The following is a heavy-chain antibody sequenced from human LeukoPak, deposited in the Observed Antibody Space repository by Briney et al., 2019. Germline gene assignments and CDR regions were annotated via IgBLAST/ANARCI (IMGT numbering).Heavy chain of an antibody. V-gene: IGHV3-74*01. CDR2: INSDGSST. D-gene: IGHD2-21*02. CDR3: ARGSEVTFDY. Sequence: GGSLRLSCAASGFTFSSHWMHWVRQPPGKGLVWVSRINSDGSSTSYAHSVKGRFTISRDNAKNTLYLQMNSLRAEDTAVYYCARGSEVTFDYWGQGTLVTVSS. J-gene: IGHJ4*02. CDR1: GFTFSSHW.